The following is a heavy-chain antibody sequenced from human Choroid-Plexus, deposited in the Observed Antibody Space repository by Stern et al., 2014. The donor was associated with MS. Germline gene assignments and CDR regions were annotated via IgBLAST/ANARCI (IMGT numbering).Heavy chain of an antibody. CDR3: ARKGAIVPAAIENWFDS. Sequence: QVQLQESGPGLVKPSQTLSLTCTVSGGSISSGGYFWSWIRQHPGKGLEWIGFIYHSGSTYYNPSLKRRLTISVDTSKNQFSLNLSSVTAADTAVYYCARKGAIVPAAIENWFDSWGQGTLVTVSS. CDR1: GGSISSGGYF. D-gene: IGHD2-2*01. J-gene: IGHJ5*01. CDR2: IYHSGST. V-gene: IGHV4-31*03.